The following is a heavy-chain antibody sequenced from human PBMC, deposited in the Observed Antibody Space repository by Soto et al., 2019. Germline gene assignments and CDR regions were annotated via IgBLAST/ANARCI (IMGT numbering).Heavy chain of an antibody. V-gene: IGHV1-18*01. Sequence: GASVKVSCKASGYTFTRYGISWVRQAPGQGLEWMGWISAYNGNTNYAQKLQGRVTMTTDTSTSTAYMELRSLRSDDTAVYYCARDNPGSGSYRHYYYYYGMDVWGQGTTVTVSS. J-gene: IGHJ6*02. CDR2: ISAYNGNT. CDR1: GYTFTRYG. D-gene: IGHD1-26*01. CDR3: ARDNPGSGSYRHYYYYYGMDV.